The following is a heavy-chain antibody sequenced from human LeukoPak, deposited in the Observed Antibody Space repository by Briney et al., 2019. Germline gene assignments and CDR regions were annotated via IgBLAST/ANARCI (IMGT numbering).Heavy chain of an antibody. J-gene: IGHJ4*02. D-gene: IGHD6-19*01. CDR2: IYSGGST. CDR1: GLTVSSNY. Sequence: GGSLRLSCAASGLTVSSNYMSWVRQAPGKGLEWVSVIYSGGSTYYADSVKGRFTISRDNAKNSLYLQMSSLRAEDTAVYYCARGATGSFRYSSGWPGDSWGQGTLVTVSS. CDR3: ARGATGSFRYSSGWPGDS. V-gene: IGHV3-53*01.